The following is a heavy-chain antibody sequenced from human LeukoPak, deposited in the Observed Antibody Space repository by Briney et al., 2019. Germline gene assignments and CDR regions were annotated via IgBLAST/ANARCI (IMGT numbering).Heavy chain of an antibody. CDR2: ISAYNGNT. D-gene: IGHD2-2*01. CDR1: GYTFTSYG. Sequence: GASVNVSCKASGYTFTSYGISWVRQAPGQGLEWMGWISAYNGNTNYAQKLQGRVTMTTDTSTSTAYMELRSLRSDDTAVYYCAREGYCSSTSCYEYYYYGMDVWGQGTTVTVSS. J-gene: IGHJ6*02. V-gene: IGHV1-18*01. CDR3: AREGYCSSTSCYEYYYYGMDV.